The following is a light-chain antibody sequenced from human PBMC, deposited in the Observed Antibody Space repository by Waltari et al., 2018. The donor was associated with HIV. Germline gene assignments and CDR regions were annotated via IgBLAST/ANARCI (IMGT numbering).Light chain of an antibody. J-gene: IGKJ3*01. CDR2: GAS. CDR1: QSVSSN. V-gene: IGKV3-15*01. CDR3: QQYNNWPSFT. Sequence: EIVMTQSPATLSVSPGERATLSCRASQSVSSNLAWYQQKPGQSPSLLIYGASTRATGIPARFSGSVSGTEFTLTISSLQSEDFAVYYCQQYNNWPSFTFGPGTKVDIK.